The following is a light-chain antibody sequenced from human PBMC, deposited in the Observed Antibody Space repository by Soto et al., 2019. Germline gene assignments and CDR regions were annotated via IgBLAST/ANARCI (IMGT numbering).Light chain of an antibody. V-gene: IGKV1-5*01. CDR3: QQYHTYWT. CDR2: DAS. J-gene: IGKJ1*01. Sequence: DIQMTQSPSTLSASVGDRVTITCRASQSISTWLAWYQQKPGKAPNLLIYDASNLESGVPSRFSGSGSGTEFTLTINSLQTDDVATYYCQQYHTYWTFGQGTKV. CDR1: QSISTW.